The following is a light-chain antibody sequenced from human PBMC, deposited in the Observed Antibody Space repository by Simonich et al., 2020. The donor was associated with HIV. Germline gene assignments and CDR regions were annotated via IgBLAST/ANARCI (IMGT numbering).Light chain of an antibody. CDR1: QSVLYSSNNKNY. CDR2: WAS. V-gene: IGKV4-1*01. Sequence: DIVMTQSPVSLAVSLGERATINCKSSQSVLYSSNNKNYLAWYQQKPGHPPNLLIYWASTRESGVPYRFSASGSGTDFTLTISSLQAEDVAIYYCQQYYSTPPTFGQGTKVEIK. CDR3: QQYYSTPPT. J-gene: IGKJ1*01.